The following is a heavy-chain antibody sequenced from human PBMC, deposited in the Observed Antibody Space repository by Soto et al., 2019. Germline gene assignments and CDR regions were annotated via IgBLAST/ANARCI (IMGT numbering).Heavy chain of an antibody. CDR1: GGSISSGGYY. CDR2: IYHSGST. CDR3: AREVVEPAAKGNHYYYIDV. Sequence: PSETLSLTCTVSGGSISSGGYYWSWIRQLPGKGLEWIGYIYHSGSTYYNPPLESRVTISVDTSKNQFSLRLSSVTAADTAVYYCAREVVEPAAKGNHYYYIDVWGKGTTVTV. V-gene: IGHV4-31*03. D-gene: IGHD2-2*01. J-gene: IGHJ6*03.